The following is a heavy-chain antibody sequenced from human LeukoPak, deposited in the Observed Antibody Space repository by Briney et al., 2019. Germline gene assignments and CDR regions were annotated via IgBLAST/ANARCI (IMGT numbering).Heavy chain of an antibody. Sequence: PGGSLRLSCAASGFTFDDYAMHWVRQAPGKGLEWVSLISWDGGSTYYADSVKGRFTISRDNSKNSLYLQMNSLRAEDTALYYCASGGAYYGSGSRDYWGQGTLVTVSS. D-gene: IGHD3-10*01. J-gene: IGHJ4*02. CDR1: GFTFDDYA. V-gene: IGHV3-43D*03. CDR3: ASGGAYYGSGSRDY. CDR2: ISWDGGST.